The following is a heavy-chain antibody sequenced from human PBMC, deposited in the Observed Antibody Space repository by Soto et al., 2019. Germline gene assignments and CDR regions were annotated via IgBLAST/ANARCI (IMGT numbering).Heavy chain of an antibody. J-gene: IGHJ6*02. CDR2: IYYSGST. CDR1: GGSISSGDYY. V-gene: IGHV4-30-4*01. CDR3: ARDRRDDYVWGSYRDYYYGMDV. Sequence: PSETLSLTCTVSGGSISSGDYYWSWIRQPPGKGLEWIGYIYYSGSTYCNPSLKSRVTISVDTSKNQFSLKLSSVTAADTAVYYCARDRRDDYVWGSYRDYYYGMDVWGQGTTVTVSS. D-gene: IGHD3-16*02.